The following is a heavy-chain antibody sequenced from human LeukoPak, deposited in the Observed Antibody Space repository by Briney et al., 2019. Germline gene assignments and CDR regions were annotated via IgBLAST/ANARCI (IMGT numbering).Heavy chain of an antibody. V-gene: IGHV1-24*01. CDR3: ARADGSGSYYFPHWFDP. Sequence: GASVKVSCKVSGYTLTELSMHWVRQAPGKGLEWMGGFDPEDGEAIYAQKFQGRVTMTEDTSTDTAYMELSSLRSEDTAVYYCARADGSGSYYFPHWFDPWGQGTLVTVSS. D-gene: IGHD3-10*01. CDR2: FDPEDGEA. CDR1: GYTLTELS. J-gene: IGHJ5*02.